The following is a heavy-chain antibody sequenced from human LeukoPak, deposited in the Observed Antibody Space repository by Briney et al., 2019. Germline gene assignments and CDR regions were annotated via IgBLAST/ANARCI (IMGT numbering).Heavy chain of an antibody. J-gene: IGHJ4*02. D-gene: IGHD6-19*01. CDR3: AKEKYSSGWFDY. CDR1: GFTFSSYA. Sequence: GGSLRLSCAASGFTFSSYAMSWVRQAPGKGLEWVSAISGSGASTYYADSVKGRFTISRDNSRNALYLQMNSLRAEDTAVYYCAKEKYSSGWFDYWGQGTLVTVSS. CDR2: ISGSGAST. V-gene: IGHV3-23*01.